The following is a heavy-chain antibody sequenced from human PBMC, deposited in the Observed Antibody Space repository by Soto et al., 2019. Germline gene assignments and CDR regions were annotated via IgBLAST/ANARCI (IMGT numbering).Heavy chain of an antibody. CDR3: ARGWAFDP. V-gene: IGHV4-34*01. D-gene: IGHD1-26*01. J-gene: IGHJ5*02. Sequence: SETLSLTCAVYGGSFSGYYWSWIRQPPGKGLEWIGEINHSGSTNYNPSLKSRVTISVDTSKNQFSLKLSSVTAADTAVYYCARGWAFDPWGQGTLVTVSS. CDR2: INHSGST. CDR1: GGSFSGYY.